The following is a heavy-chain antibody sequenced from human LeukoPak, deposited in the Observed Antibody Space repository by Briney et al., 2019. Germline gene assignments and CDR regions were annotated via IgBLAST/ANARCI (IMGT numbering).Heavy chain of an antibody. V-gene: IGHV3-21*01. Sequence: PGGSLRLSCTASGFTFSGYSMNWLRQAPGKGLEWVSSFGTRSTSIYHAGPVKGRFAISRDNAKNSLYLQMNSLRAEDTALYYCAREVSEGFDFWGQGTLVTVSS. CDR3: AREVSEGFDF. CDR1: GFTFSGYS. D-gene: IGHD3-22*01. J-gene: IGHJ4*02. CDR2: FGTRSTSI.